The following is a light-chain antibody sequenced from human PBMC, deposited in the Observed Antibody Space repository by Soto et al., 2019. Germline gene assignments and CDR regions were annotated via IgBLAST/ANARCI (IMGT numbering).Light chain of an antibody. CDR2: AAA. Sequence: EIVLTQSPGTLSLSPGERATLSCRASQSISSSYLAWYQQKPGQAPRLLIYAAASRATGNPDRFSGSGSGTDFTLTISRLEPEDFAVYYCQQYGSSSYTFGQGTQVEIK. V-gene: IGKV3-20*01. CDR1: QSISSSY. J-gene: IGKJ2*01. CDR3: QQYGSSSYT.